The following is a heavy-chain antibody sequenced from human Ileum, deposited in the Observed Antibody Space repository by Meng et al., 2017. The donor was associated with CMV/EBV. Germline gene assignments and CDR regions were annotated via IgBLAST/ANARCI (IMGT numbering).Heavy chain of an antibody. CDR2: IDTDGSST. CDR1: GFTFSRYW. Sequence: GGSLRLSCAASGFTFSRYWVHWVRQGPGKGPVWVSRIDTDGSSTIYADSVRGRFTISRDNAKNTLHLQMNSLRPEDTALYYCARFPASMEGNTVTYYYGMDVWGQGSAVTVSS. CDR3: ARFPASMEGNTVTYYYGMDV. D-gene: IGHD4-11*01. J-gene: IGHJ6*02. V-gene: IGHV3-74*01.